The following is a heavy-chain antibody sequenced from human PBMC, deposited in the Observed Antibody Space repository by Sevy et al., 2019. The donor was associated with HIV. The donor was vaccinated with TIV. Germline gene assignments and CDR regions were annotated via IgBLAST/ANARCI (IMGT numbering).Heavy chain of an antibody. D-gene: IGHD1-26*01. J-gene: IGHJ4*01. Sequence: GGSLRLSCAASGFAFSTHAMHWVRQAPGKGLEWVAVISYEGTETFYAASVEGRFTISRDNSKNRLSLQINSLKPEDTAVYYCARDGGYSIKWYPLYWGHGTLVTVSP. CDR1: GFAFSTHA. CDR3: ARDGGYSIKWYPLY. CDR2: ISYEGTET. V-gene: IGHV3-30*04.